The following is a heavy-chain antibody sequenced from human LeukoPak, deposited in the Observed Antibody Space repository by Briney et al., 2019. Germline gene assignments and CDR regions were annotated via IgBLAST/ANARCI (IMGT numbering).Heavy chain of an antibody. Sequence: GGSLRLSCAASGFTFGDYAMCWVRQAPGKGLEWVSGISWNSGSTAYADSVQGRFTISRDNAKNSLYLQMNSLRPEDTALYYCTGGMRNYYGSGSYYTAADLWGQGTLVTVSS. CDR3: TGGMRNYYGSGSYYTAADL. J-gene: IGHJ5*02. CDR1: GFTFGDYA. D-gene: IGHD3-10*01. V-gene: IGHV3-9*01. CDR2: ISWNSGST.